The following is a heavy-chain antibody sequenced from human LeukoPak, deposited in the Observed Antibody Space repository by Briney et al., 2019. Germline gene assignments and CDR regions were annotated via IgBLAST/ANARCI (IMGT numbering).Heavy chain of an antibody. Sequence: SETLSLTCAVYGGSFSGYYWSWIRQPPGKGLEWIGEINHSGSTNYNPSLKSRVTISVDTSKNQFSLKLSSVTAADTVVYYCARQRRVNYYYYGMDVWGQGTTVTVSS. CDR3: ARQRRVNYYYYGMDV. D-gene: IGHD5-24*01. V-gene: IGHV4-34*01. CDR2: INHSGST. J-gene: IGHJ6*02. CDR1: GGSFSGYY.